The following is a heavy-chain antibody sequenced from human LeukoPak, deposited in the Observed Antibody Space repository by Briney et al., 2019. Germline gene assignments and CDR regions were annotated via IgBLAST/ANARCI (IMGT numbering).Heavy chain of an antibody. V-gene: IGHV4-39*01. CDR1: GGSISSSSYY. D-gene: IGHD3-10*01. Sequence: SETLSLTCTVSGGSISSSSYYWGWIRQPPGKGLEWIGSIYYSGSTYYNPSLKSRVTISVDTSKNQFSLKLSSVTAADTAVYYCASFFSYYYGSGSYYNREYYFDYWGQGTLVTVSS. CDR2: IYYSGST. CDR3: ASFFSYYYGSGSYYNREYYFDY. J-gene: IGHJ4*02.